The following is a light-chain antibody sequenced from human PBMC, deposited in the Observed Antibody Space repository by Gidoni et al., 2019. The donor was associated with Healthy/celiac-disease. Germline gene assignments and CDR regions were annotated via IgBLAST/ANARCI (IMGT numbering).Light chain of an antibody. CDR3: QQSYSTPIT. CDR1: QSISSY. CDR2: AAS. Sequence: DIQMTQSPSSLSASVADRVTITCRASQSISSYLNLYQQKPGKAPKLLIYAASSLQSGVPSRFSGSGSGTDFTLTISSLQPEDFATYYCQQSYSTPITFGQGTRLEIK. J-gene: IGKJ5*01. V-gene: IGKV1-39*01.